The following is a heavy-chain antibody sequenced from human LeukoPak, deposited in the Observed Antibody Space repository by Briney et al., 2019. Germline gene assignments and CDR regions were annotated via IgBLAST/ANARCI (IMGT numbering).Heavy chain of an antibody. D-gene: IGHD3-10*01. J-gene: IGHJ4*02. Sequence: SETLSLTCTVSGGSISSSSYYWGWIRQPPGKGLEWIGRVYYSGNTYYNPSLKSRVTISVDASKNQFSLNLSSVTAADTAVYNCARLSYGSGSYYNFYFDYWGQGTLVTV. CDR3: ARLSYGSGSYYNFYFDY. CDR2: VYYSGNT. CDR1: GGSISSSSYY. V-gene: IGHV4-39*01.